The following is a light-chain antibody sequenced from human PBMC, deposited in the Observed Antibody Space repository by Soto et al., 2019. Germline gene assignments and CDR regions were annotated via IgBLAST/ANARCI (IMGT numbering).Light chain of an antibody. V-gene: IGKV3-15*01. CDR3: QKYNNWPFN. J-gene: IGKJ5*01. CDR2: GAS. Sequence: EMVLTQSPVTLSVSPGELATLSCRASQSVGSSLAWYQQKPGQPPRILIFGASTRVTGVPARFSGSVSGTEFTLTISSLQSEDFAVYYCQKYNNWPFNFGQGTRLEIK. CDR1: QSVGSS.